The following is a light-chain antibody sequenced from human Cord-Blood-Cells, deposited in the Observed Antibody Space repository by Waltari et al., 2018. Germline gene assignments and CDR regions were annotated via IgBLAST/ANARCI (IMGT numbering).Light chain of an antibody. CDR2: WAS. CDR1: QSVLYSSNNKNY. CDR3: QQYYSTPPWT. V-gene: IGKV4-1*01. J-gene: IGKJ1*01. Sequence: DIVMTQSPDSLAVSLGERATINCKSSQSVLYSSNNKNYLAWYQQKPGQPPKLLLYWASTREAGVPDRFSGSGSWTDFTLTISSLQAEDVAVYYCQQYYSTPPWTFGQGTKVEIK.